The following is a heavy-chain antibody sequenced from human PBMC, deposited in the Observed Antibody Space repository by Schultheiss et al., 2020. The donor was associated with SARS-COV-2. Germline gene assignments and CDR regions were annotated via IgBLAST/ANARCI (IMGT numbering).Heavy chain of an antibody. V-gene: IGHV3-72*01. D-gene: IGHD3-10*01. CDR2: TRNKANSYTT. J-gene: IGHJ5*02. Sequence: GGSLRLSCAASGFTFSDHYMDWVRQAPGKGLEWVGRTRNKANSYTTEYAASVKGRFTISRDDSKNSLYLQMNSLKTEDTAVYYCARSGRILHSPLNTWGQGTLVTVSS. CDR1: GFTFSDHY. CDR3: ARSGRILHSPLNT.